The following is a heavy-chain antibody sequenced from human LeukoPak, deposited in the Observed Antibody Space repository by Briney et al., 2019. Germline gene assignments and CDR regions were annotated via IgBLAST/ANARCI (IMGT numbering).Heavy chain of an antibody. CDR1: GFTFSTYA. D-gene: IGHD3-3*01. V-gene: IGHV3-23*01. CDR2: ISGSGGST. J-gene: IGHJ4*02. CDR3: AKDSNRYYDFWSGYYFDY. Sequence: GGSLRLSCAASGFTFSTYAMSWVRQAPGKGLEWVSAISGSGGSTYYADSVKGRFTISRDNSKNTLYLQMNSLRAEDTAVYYCAKDSNRYYDFWSGYYFDYWGQGTLVTVSS.